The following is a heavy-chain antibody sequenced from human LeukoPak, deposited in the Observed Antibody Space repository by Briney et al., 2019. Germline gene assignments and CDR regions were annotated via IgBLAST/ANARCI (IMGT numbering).Heavy chain of an antibody. J-gene: IGHJ4*02. Sequence: WGSLSLSCAASGFTFSSYSMNWVRQAPGMGLEWVSYSSSSSSTIYYADTVKGRFTISRDNAKNSPYLQMAGLRAEDTAVYYCARVPGSYYVDFDYWGQGTLVTVSS. CDR3: ARVPGSYYVDFDY. CDR2: SSSSSSTI. CDR1: GFTFSSYS. D-gene: IGHD3-10*01. V-gene: IGHV3-48*04.